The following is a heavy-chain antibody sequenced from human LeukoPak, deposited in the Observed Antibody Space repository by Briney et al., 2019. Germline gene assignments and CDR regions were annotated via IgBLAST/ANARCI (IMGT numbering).Heavy chain of an antibody. CDR2: IYTGGGT. Sequence: SATLSLTCTDPGGSLSSYNWSWIRQPPGKGPEWIGYIYTGGGTNYNSSLKRLVTISVDTSKNQFSLKLSSVTAADTAVYCCARWIQLYDAFDIWGQGTMVTVSS. CDR1: GGSLSSYN. J-gene: IGHJ3*02. D-gene: IGHD5-18*01. CDR3: ARWIQLYDAFDI. V-gene: IGHV4-4*08.